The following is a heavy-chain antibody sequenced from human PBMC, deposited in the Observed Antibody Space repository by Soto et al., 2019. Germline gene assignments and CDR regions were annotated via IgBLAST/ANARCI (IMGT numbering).Heavy chain of an antibody. V-gene: IGHV4-34*01. D-gene: IGHD3-10*01. CDR1: GGSFSGYY. CDR3: ARGVLWFGELLDY. J-gene: IGHJ4*02. CDR2: INHSGST. Sequence: SSETLSLTCAVYGGSFSGYYWSWIRQPPGKGLEWIGEINHSGSTNYNPSLKSRVTISVDTSKNQSSLKLSSVTAADTAVYYCARGVLWFGELLDYWGQGTLVTVSS.